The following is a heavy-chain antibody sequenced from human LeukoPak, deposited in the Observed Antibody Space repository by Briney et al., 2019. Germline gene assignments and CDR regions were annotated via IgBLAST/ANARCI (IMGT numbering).Heavy chain of an antibody. Sequence: SVKVSCKASGGTFSSYAISWVRQAPGQGLEWMGRIIPILGIANYAQKFQGRVTITADKSTSTAYMELSSLRSEDTTVYYCARDPQATYYYDSSGLKYFQHWGQGTLVTVSS. V-gene: IGHV1-69*04. CDR3: ARDPQATYYYDSSGLKYFQH. CDR2: IIPILGIA. D-gene: IGHD3-22*01. CDR1: GGTFSSYA. J-gene: IGHJ1*01.